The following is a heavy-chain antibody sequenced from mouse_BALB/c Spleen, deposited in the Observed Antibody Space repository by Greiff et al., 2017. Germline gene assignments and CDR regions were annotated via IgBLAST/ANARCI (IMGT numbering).Heavy chain of an antibody. D-gene: IGHD2-4*01. V-gene: IGHV3-2*02. Sequence: EVHLVESGPGLVKPSQSLSLTCTVTGYSITSDYAWNWIRQFPGNKLEWMGYISYSGSTSYNPSLKSRISITRDTSKNQFFLQLNSVTTEDTATYYCANDYDWFAYWGQGTLVTVSA. J-gene: IGHJ3*01. CDR3: ANDYDWFAY. CDR1: GYSITSDYA. CDR2: ISYSGST.